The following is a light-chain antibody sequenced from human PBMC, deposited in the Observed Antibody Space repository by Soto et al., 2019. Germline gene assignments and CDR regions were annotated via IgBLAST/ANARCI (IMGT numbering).Light chain of an antibody. Sequence: QSVLTQPASVSGSPGQSITISCPGTSSDVGGYNYVSWYQQHPGKAPKLMIYAVTDRPSGVSSRFSRSKSANTASLTISGLQTEDEADYYCYSYAGTYTFVFGTGTKVTVL. J-gene: IGLJ1*01. CDR1: SSDVGGYNY. V-gene: IGLV2-14*01. CDR3: YSYAGTYTFV. CDR2: AVT.